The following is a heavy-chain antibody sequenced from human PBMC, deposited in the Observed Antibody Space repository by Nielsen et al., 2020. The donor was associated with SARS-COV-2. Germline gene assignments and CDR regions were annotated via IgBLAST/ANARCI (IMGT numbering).Heavy chain of an antibody. D-gene: IGHD5-18*01. CDR3: AREGDTYGVRNFDY. CDR1: GFIVSSKY. CDR2: FYSGGTT. Sequence: LSLTCAASGFIVSSKYMNWVRQAPGKGLEWVSVFYSGGTTLYADSVKGRFIISRDNSRNTLYLQMNSLRVEDTAMYYCAREGDTYGVRNFDYWGQGVMVTVSS. V-gene: IGHV3-53*01. J-gene: IGHJ4*02.